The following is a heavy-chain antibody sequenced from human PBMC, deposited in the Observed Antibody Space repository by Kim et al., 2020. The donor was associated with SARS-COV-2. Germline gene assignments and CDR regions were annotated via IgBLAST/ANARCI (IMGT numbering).Heavy chain of an antibody. D-gene: IGHD3-16*01. CDR2: ISGSGGST. CDR1: GFTFSSYA. Sequence: GGSLRLSCAASGFTFSSYAMSWVRQAPGKGLEWVSAISGSGGSTYYADSVKGRFTISRDNSKNTLYLQMNSLRAEDTAVYYCAKRVTDAPNGITDYFDYWGQGTLVTVSS. CDR3: AKRVTDAPNGITDYFDY. J-gene: IGHJ4*02. V-gene: IGHV3-23*01.